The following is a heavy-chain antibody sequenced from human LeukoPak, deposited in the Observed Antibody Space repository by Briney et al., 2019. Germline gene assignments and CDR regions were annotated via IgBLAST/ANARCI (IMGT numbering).Heavy chain of an antibody. J-gene: IGHJ5*02. V-gene: IGHV4-4*07. Sequence: SETLSLTCTVSGDSISRYYWSWIRQPAGKGLEWIGRIYNGGIITYNPSLKSRVTMSIDTSNNQFSLRLRFVTAADTAVYYCARGGVGTNGPWGQGTLVTVSS. CDR1: GDSISRYY. D-gene: IGHD2-15*01. CDR3: ARGGVGTNGP. CDR2: IYNGGII.